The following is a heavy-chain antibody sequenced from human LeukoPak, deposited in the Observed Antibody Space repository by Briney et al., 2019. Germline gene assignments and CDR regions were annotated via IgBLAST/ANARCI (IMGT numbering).Heavy chain of an antibody. Sequence: PSETLSLTCTVSGGSISSGSYYWSWIRQPAGKGLEWIGRIYTSGSTNYNPSLKSRVTISVDTSKNQFSLKLSSVTAADTAVYYCARGVVVPAATYYYYYYYMDVWGKGTTVTVSS. CDR1: GGSISSGSYY. CDR3: ARGVVVPAATYYYYYYYMDV. J-gene: IGHJ6*03. V-gene: IGHV4-61*02. D-gene: IGHD2-2*01. CDR2: IYTSGST.